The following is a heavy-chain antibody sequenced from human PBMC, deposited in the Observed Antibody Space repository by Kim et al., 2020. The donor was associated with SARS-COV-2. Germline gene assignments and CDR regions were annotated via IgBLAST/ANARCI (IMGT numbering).Heavy chain of an antibody. D-gene: IGHD3-22*01. CDR3: ASDRDDYDSSGYYSAFDY. CDR2: ISYDGSNK. Sequence: GGSLRLSCAASGFTFSSYAMHWVRQAPGKGLEWVAVISYDGSNKYYADSVKGRFTISRDNSKNTLYLQTNSLRAEDTAVYYCASDRDDYDSSGYYSAFDYWGQGTLVTVSS. J-gene: IGHJ4*02. V-gene: IGHV3-30*04. CDR1: GFTFSSYA.